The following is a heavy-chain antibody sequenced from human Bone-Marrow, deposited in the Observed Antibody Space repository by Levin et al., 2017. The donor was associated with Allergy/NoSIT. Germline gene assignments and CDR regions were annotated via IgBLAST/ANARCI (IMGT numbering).Heavy chain of an antibody. V-gene: IGHV1-46*01. Sequence: RGESLKISCNSSGYTFTSYYMHWVRQAPGQGLEWMGVINPSSGSTTYAQNFQGRVSMTRDTSTSTVYMELSSLRSEDTAVYYCARAAVSGRRFDYWGQGTLVIVSS. CDR3: ARAAVSGRRFDY. CDR2: INPSSGST. D-gene: IGHD6-19*01. CDR1: GYTFTSYY. J-gene: IGHJ4*02.